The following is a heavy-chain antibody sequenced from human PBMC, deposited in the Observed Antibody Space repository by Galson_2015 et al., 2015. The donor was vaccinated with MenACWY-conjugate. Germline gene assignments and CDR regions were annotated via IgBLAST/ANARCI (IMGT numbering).Heavy chain of an antibody. CDR1: GFLFSTYA. V-gene: IGHV3-23*01. D-gene: IGHD1-1*01. CDR3: ANMAVLTTSAFDF. CDR2: ISSSSGATT. Sequence: SLRLSCAASGFLFSTYAMTWVRQAPGKGLEWVSAISSSSGATTYYADSVKGQFTISRDNSRDTLFLQMDRLSAEDTAVYYCANMAVLTTSAFDFWGQGTLVTVSS. J-gene: IGHJ4*02.